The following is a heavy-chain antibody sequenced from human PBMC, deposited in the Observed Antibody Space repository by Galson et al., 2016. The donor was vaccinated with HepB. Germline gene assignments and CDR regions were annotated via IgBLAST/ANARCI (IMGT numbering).Heavy chain of an antibody. CDR1: GDSIGSSRYY. J-gene: IGHJ4*02. D-gene: IGHD1-1*01. CDR3: ARDWNDDLIRFDS. CDR2: IYYTGST. V-gene: IGHV4-39*07. Sequence: SETLSLTCTVSGDSIGSSRYYWGWVRQPPGKGLEWIGNIYYTGSTYYNPSLRSRVTISVDTSTNQFSLKLTSVIAADTAVYYCARDWNDDLIRFDSWGQGILVTVSS.